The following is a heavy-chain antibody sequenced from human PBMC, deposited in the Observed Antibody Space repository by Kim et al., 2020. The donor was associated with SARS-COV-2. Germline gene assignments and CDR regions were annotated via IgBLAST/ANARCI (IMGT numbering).Heavy chain of an antibody. V-gene: IGHV3-23*01. CDR1: GFTFSSYS. CDR3: AKDPTLSMFRMDV. CDR2: ISGSGGST. D-gene: IGHD2-15*01. J-gene: IGHJ6*02. Sequence: GGSLRLSCAASGFTFSSYSMSWVRQAPGKGLEWVSAISGSGGSTYYADSVKGRFTISRDNSKNTLYLQMNSLRAEDTAVYYCAKDPTLSMFRMDVWGQGTTVTVSS.